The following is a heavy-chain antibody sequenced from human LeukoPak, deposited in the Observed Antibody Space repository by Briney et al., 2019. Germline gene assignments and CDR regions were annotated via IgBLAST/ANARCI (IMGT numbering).Heavy chain of an antibody. CDR2: IYSGGST. V-gene: IGHV3-66*01. J-gene: IGHJ4*02. CDR1: GFTFSSNY. Sequence: GGSLRLPCAASGFTFSSNYMSWVRQAPGKGLEWVSVIYSGGSTYYADSVKGRFTISRDNSKNTLYLQMNSLRAEDTAVYYCARVAGVARGNYWGQGTLVTVSS. CDR3: ARVAGVARGNY. D-gene: IGHD2-15*01.